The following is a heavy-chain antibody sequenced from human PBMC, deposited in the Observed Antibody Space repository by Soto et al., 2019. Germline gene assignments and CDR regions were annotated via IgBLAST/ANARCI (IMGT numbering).Heavy chain of an antibody. D-gene: IGHD3-16*02. V-gene: IGHV3-23*01. Sequence: EVQLLESGGGLVQPGGSLRLSCAASGFTFSTYAMNWVRQAPGKGLEWVSGIRGSGVSTYYADSVKGRFTISRDNSKNTLYLQMNSLRAEDTAVYYCAKDREDYIWGSYRFDYWGQGTLVTVSS. CDR3: AKDREDYIWGSYRFDY. J-gene: IGHJ4*02. CDR1: GFTFSTYA. CDR2: IRGSGVST.